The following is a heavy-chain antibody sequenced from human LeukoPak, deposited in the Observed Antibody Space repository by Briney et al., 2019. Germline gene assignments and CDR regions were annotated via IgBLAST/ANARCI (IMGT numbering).Heavy chain of an antibody. CDR2: IKQDGSEK. Sequence: GGSLRLSCAASGFTFSYFYMSWIRQAPGKGLEWVANIKQDGSEKYYVDSVKGRFTISRDNAKNSLYLQMNSLRAEDTAVYYCARDFSSSWLYNWFDPWGQGTLVTVSS. V-gene: IGHV3-7*01. CDR1: GFTFSYFY. J-gene: IGHJ5*02. D-gene: IGHD6-13*01. CDR3: ARDFSSSWLYNWFDP.